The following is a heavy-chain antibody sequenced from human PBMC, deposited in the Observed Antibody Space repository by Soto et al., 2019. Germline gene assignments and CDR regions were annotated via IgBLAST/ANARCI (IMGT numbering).Heavy chain of an antibody. V-gene: IGHV3-7*01. J-gene: IGHJ4*02. CDR3: ARDLRAGVH. CDR2: IKEDGSKK. D-gene: IGHD3-10*01. Sequence: GGSLRLSCAASGFTFNSYWMSWVRQAPGKGLEWVANIKEDGSKKYYVDSVKGRFNISRDNARNSLYLQMNNLRAEDTAVYYCARDLRAGVHWGQGTLVTVSS. CDR1: GFTFNSYW.